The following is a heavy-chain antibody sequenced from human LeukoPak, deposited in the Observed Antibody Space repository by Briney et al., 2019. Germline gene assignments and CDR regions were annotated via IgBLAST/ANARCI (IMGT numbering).Heavy chain of an antibody. CDR1: GGSISSGDYY. CDR2: IYHSGST. CDR3: ARSDVYGDCPAFDP. D-gene: IGHD4-17*01. V-gene: IGHV4-39*07. Sequence: SETLSLTCTVSGGSISSGDYYWSWIRQPPGKGLEWIGTIYHSGSTYYNPSLKSRVTISVDTSKNQFSLKLSSVTAADTAVYYCARSDVYGDCPAFDPWGQGTLVTVSS. J-gene: IGHJ5*02.